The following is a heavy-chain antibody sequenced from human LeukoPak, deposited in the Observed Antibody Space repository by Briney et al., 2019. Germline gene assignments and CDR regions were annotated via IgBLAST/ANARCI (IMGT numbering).Heavy chain of an antibody. V-gene: IGHV3-23*01. CDR2: ISSSGGNT. D-gene: IGHD6-13*01. CDR1: GFTFNNCD. CDR3: AKTRPLDSSSWSHGDY. Sequence: GGSLRLSCAASGFTFNNCDMSWVRQAPGKGLEWVSTISSSGGNTYYADSVKGRFTISRDNSMNTLYLQMNSLRAEDTAVYYCAKTRPLDSSSWSHGDYWGQGTLVTVSS. J-gene: IGHJ4*02.